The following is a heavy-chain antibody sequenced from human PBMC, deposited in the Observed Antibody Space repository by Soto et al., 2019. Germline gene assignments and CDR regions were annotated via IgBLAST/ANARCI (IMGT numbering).Heavy chain of an antibody. Sequence: QVQLVQSGAEVKEPGDSVRVSCEASGYTFTAYYIHWVRQAPGQELEWMGWINPKFGDTTYAQDFQGRVSMTRDMSISTVNMELSSLTSDDTAIYYCARNMDYYYGRGSGNGHGVWGQGTTVTVFS. D-gene: IGHD3-10*02. J-gene: IGHJ6*02. V-gene: IGHV1-2*02. CDR3: ARNMDYYYGRGSGNGHGV. CDR2: INPKFGDT. CDR1: GYTFTAYY.